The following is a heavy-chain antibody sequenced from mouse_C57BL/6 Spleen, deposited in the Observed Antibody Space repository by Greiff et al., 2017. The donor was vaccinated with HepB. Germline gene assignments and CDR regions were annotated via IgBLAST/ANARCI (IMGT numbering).Heavy chain of an antibody. CDR1: GYAFSSSW. V-gene: IGHV1-82*01. J-gene: IGHJ4*01. D-gene: IGHD2-12*01. Sequence: VQLQQSGPELVKPGASVKISCKASGYAFSSSWMNWVKQRPGKGLERIGRIYPGDGDTNYNGKFKGKATLTADKSSSTAYMQLSSLTSEDSAVYFCAKIYDEGAMDYWGQGTSVTVSS. CDR2: IYPGDGDT. CDR3: AKIYDEGAMDY.